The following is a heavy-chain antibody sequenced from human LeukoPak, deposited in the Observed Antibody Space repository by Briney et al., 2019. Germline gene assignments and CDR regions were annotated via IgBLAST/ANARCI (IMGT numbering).Heavy chain of an antibody. D-gene: IGHD3-10*01. J-gene: IGHJ3*02. Sequence: SETLSLTCTVSGGSISSYYWSWIRQPAGKGLEWIGRIYTSGSTNYNPSLKSRVTMSVDTSKNQFSLKLSSVTAADTAVYYCAGSYYYGSGSPDAFDIWGQGTMVTVSS. V-gene: IGHV4-4*07. CDR2: IYTSGST. CDR1: GGSISSYY. CDR3: AGSYYYGSGSPDAFDI.